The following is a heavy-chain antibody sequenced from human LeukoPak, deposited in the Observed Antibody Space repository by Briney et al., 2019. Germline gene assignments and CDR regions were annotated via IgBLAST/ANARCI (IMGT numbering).Heavy chain of an antibody. D-gene: IGHD6-13*01. CDR2: INSDGIST. J-gene: IGHJ4*02. V-gene: IGHV3-74*01. Sequence: GGSLRLSCAAAGFTFSSHWMHWGRQAPGKGLVWVSRINSDGISTIYADSVKGRFTISRDNAKNTLYLQMNSLRAEDTAVYYCARVSGSFQYFDYWGQGTLVTVSS. CDR3: ARVSGSFQYFDY. CDR1: GFTFSSHW.